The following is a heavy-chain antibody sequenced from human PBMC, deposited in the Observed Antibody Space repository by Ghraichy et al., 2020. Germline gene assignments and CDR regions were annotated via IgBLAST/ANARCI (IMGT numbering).Heavy chain of an antibody. J-gene: IGHJ6*02. Sequence: GGSLRLSCAASGFTFSSYAMSWVRQAPGKGLEWVSAISGSGGSTYYADSVKGRFTISRDNSKNTLYLQMNSLRAEDTAVYYCAKDLTPYCSGGSCYSYYYYYGMDVWGQGTTVTVSS. D-gene: IGHD2-15*01. V-gene: IGHV3-23*01. CDR2: ISGSGGST. CDR3: AKDLTPYCSGGSCYSYYYYYGMDV. CDR1: GFTFSSYA.